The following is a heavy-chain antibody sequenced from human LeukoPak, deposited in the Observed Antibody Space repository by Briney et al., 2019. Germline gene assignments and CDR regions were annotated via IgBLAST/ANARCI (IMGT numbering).Heavy chain of an antibody. CDR3: ARIAGYGGNSDPDY. CDR1: GYTFTSSG. D-gene: IGHD4-23*01. J-gene: IGHJ4*02. V-gene: IGHV1-69*13. Sequence: GASVKVSCKASGYTFTSSGISWVRQAPGQGLEWMGGIIPIFGTANYAQKFQGRVTITADESTSTAYMELSSLRSEDTAVYYCARIAGYGGNSDPDYWGQGTLVTVSS. CDR2: IIPIFGTA.